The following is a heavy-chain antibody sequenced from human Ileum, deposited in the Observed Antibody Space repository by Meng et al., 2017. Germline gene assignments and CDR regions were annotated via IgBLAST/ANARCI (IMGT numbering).Heavy chain of an antibody. J-gene: IGHJ4*02. CDR2: TYFMSMWFY. D-gene: IGHD6-19*01. V-gene: IGHV6-1*01. CDR3: VRGLAVSGFDS. Sequence: QVQLQPVRPGLVKTRQHPALTCPISGDSVAMNHAGWNWIRQSPSRGFEWLGRTYFMSMWFYEYAVSVKGRITINPVTSKNLFSLQLNSVTPEETAVYYFVRGLAVSGFDSWGQGTLVTVSS. CDR1: GDSVAMNHAG.